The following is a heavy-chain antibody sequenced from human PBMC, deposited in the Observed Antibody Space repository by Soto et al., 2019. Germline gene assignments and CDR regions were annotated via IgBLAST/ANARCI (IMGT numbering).Heavy chain of an antibody. CDR2: ISAYNGNT. CDR3: ARDRGVAPPVAGNTHYYYHMDV. Sequence: QDQLVQSGVEVKKPGASVKVSCKASGYSFTNYGITWVRQAPGQGFEWMGWISAYNGNTNYAQKFQGRVNLTTDASTSTAYLELRSLRSDDTAVYYCARDRGVAPPVAGNTHYYYHMDVWGKGTTVTVSS. CDR1: GYSFTNYG. J-gene: IGHJ6*03. D-gene: IGHD6-19*01. V-gene: IGHV1-18*01.